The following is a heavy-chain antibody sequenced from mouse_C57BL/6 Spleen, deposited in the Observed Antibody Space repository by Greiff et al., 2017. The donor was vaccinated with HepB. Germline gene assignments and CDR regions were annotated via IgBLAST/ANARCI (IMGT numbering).Heavy chain of an antibody. CDR3: AREHFDY. CDR2: INYDGSST. Sequence: EVQLQESEGGLVQPGSSMKLSCTASGFTFSDYYMAWVRQVPGKGLEWVANINYDGSSTYYLDSLKSRFIISRDNAKNILYLQMSSLKSEDTATYYCAREHFDYWGQGTTLTVSS. CDR1: GFTFSDYY. V-gene: IGHV5-16*01. J-gene: IGHJ2*01.